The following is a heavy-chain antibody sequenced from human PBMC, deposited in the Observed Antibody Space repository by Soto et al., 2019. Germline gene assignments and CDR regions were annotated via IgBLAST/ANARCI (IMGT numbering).Heavy chain of an antibody. CDR1: GYSLTSDG. V-gene: IGHV1-18*01. J-gene: IGHJ4*02. Sequence: ASVKGSCKASGYSLTSDGSSWGRQAPGQGLEWMGWISAYNGNTNYAQKLQGRVTMTTDTSTSTAYMELRSLRSDDTAVYYCARGIAVAGTVPHYFDYWGQGTLVTVSS. CDR2: ISAYNGNT. CDR3: ARGIAVAGTVPHYFDY. D-gene: IGHD6-19*01.